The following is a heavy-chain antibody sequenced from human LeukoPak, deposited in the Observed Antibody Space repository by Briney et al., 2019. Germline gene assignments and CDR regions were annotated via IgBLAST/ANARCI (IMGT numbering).Heavy chain of an antibody. J-gene: IGHJ4*02. CDR3: ARVSLGYSLDY. Sequence: ASVKVSCKASGHTFTDYYMHWVRQAPGQRLEWMGWINAGNGNTKYSQEFQGRVTITRDTSASTAYMELSSLRSEDMAVYYCARVSLGYSLDYWGQGTLVTVSS. CDR1: GHTFTDYY. CDR2: INAGNGNT. V-gene: IGHV1-3*03. D-gene: IGHD5-18*01.